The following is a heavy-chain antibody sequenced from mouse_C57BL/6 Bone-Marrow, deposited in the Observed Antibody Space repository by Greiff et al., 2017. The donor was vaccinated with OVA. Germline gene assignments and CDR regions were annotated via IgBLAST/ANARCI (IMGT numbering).Heavy chain of an antibody. CDR1: GFTFSDYG. D-gene: IGHD1-1*01. J-gene: IGHJ4*01. V-gene: IGHV5-17*01. CDR2: ISSGSSTI. CDR3: ARDYYGSSYGGYYAMDY. Sequence: EVQLVESGGGLVKPGGSLKLSCAASGFTFSDYGMHWVRQAPEKGLEWVAYISSGSSTIYYADTVKGRFTISRDNAKNTLFLQMTSLRSEDTAMYYCARDYYGSSYGGYYAMDYWGQGTSVTVSS.